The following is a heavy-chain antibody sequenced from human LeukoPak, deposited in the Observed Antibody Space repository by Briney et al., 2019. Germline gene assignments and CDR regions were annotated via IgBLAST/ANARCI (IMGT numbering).Heavy chain of an antibody. V-gene: IGHV3-33*06. J-gene: IGHJ4*02. D-gene: IGHD2-15*01. CDR3: AKDKDTPATAQPQRGYFES. CDR1: GFTFSSYG. CDR2: IWYDGSHQ. Sequence: PGGSLRLSCAASGFTFSSYGMHWVRQAPGKGLERVAVIWYDGSHQYYADSVKGRFTISRDNSKNTLDPQMNSLRVEDTAVYFCAKDKDTPATAQPQRGYFESWGQGTLVTVSS.